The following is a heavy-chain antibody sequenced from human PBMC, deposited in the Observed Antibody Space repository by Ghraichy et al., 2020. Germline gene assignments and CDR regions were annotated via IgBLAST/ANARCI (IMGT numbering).Heavy chain of an antibody. CDR3: ARSLPDYVGVYYFES. CDR2: VRDNGGST. D-gene: IGHD4-17*01. V-gene: IGHV3-23*01. Sequence: LSLTCEASGFIFNLYAMSWVRQAPGQGLEWVSSVRDNGGSTYYADSVKGRFTIFRDNSKNTLHLQMNSLRADDTAMYYCARSLPDYVGVYYFESWGQGTLVTVSS. J-gene: IGHJ4*02. CDR1: GFIFNLYA.